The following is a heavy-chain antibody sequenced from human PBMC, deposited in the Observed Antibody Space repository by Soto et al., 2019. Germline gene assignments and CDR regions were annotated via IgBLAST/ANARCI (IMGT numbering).Heavy chain of an antibody. CDR2: IIPIFGTA. Sequence: SVKVSCKASGGTFSSYAISWVGQAPGQGLEWMGGIIPIFGTANYAQKFQGRVTITADESTSTAYMELSSLRSEDTAVYYCAREAPRYDILGDSPNGFDPWGQGTMVTVSS. V-gene: IGHV1-69*13. J-gene: IGHJ5*02. D-gene: IGHD3-9*01. CDR1: GGTFSSYA. CDR3: AREAPRYDILGDSPNGFDP.